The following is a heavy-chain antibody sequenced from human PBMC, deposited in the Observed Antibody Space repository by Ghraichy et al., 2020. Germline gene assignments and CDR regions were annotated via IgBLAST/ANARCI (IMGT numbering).Heavy chain of an antibody. CDR1: GFSLSSYGVG. CDR2: IDWNDDK. V-gene: IGHV2-5*01. CDR3: AHRITIFGPVIGDCFDS. Sequence: SGPTLVKPTQTLTLTCNFSGFSLSSYGVGVGWIRQPPGKAPEWLALIDWNDDKRYSPSLRSRLTITKDTSKNQVILIMTDMDPVDTATYYCAHRITIFGPVIGDCFDSWVQGTLITVYS. J-gene: IGHJ5*01. D-gene: IGHD3-3*01.